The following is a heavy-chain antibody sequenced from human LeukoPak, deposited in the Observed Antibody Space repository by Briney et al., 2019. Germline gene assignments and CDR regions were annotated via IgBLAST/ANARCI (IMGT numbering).Heavy chain of an antibody. J-gene: IGHJ4*02. CDR1: GFTFSSYA. D-gene: IGHD3-9*01. V-gene: IGHV3-21*01. Sequence: GGSLRLSCVGSGFTFSSYAMSWVRQAPGKGLEWVSSISSSSSYIYYADSVKGRFTISRDNAKNSLYLQMNSLRAEDTAVYYCARGGRYFDWLFDYWGQGTLVTVSS. CDR3: ARGGRYFDWLFDY. CDR2: ISSSSSYI.